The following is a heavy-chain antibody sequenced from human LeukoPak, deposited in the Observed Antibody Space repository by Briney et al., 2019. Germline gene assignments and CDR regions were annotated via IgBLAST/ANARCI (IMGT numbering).Heavy chain of an antibody. Sequence: SETLSLTCTVSGRSISSNSYYWGWVRQPPGKGREWIGSIIHNGGSTYYNPSLKSRVTISGDTSKNQFSLKLSSVTAADTALYYCASAPRQGSIGGLDYWGQGTLVTVSS. J-gene: IGHJ4*02. CDR2: IIHNGGST. CDR3: ASAPRQGSIGGLDY. V-gene: IGHV4-39*01. D-gene: IGHD3-16*01. CDR1: GRSISSNSYY.